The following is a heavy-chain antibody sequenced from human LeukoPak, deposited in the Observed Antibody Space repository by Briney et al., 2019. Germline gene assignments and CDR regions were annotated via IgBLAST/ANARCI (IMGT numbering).Heavy chain of an antibody. D-gene: IGHD6-19*01. V-gene: IGHV4-39*01. CDR3: ARGRWLALFDY. J-gene: IGHJ4*02. CDR1: GGSISSYY. Sequence: SETLSLTCTVSGGSISSYYWGWIRQPPGKGLEWIGSIYYSGSTYYNPSLKSRVTISVDTSKNQFSLKLSSVTAADTAVYYCARGRWLALFDYWGQGTLVTVSS. CDR2: IYYSGST.